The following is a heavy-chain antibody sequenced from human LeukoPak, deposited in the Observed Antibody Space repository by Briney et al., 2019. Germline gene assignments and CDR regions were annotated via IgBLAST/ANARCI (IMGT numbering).Heavy chain of an antibody. J-gene: IGHJ6*03. V-gene: IGHV4-38-2*02. D-gene: IGHD6-19*01. Sequence: SETLSLTCTVSGYSISSGYYWGWIRQPPGKGLEWIGSIYHSGSTYYNPSLKSRVTISVDTSKNQFSLKLSSVTAADTAVYYCARTAKYSSGWHAYYYYMDVWGKGTTVTVSS. CDR3: ARTAKYSSGWHAYYYYMDV. CDR2: IYHSGST. CDR1: GYSISSGYY.